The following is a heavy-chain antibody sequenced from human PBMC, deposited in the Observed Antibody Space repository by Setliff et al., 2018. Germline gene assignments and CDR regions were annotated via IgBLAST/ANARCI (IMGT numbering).Heavy chain of an antibody. V-gene: IGHV4-39*07. J-gene: IGHJ4*02. CDR2: IYYSGST. Sequence: PSETLSLTCTVSDVSISSSSFYWAWIRQPPGKGLEWIGSIYYSGSTNYNPLFKSRVTISVDRPKNQFSLKLSSVTAADTGVYYCARDSALHSYHYDSSGYLDYWGQGALVTVSS. CDR1: DVSISSSSFY. CDR3: ARDSALHSYHYDSSGYLDY. D-gene: IGHD3-22*01.